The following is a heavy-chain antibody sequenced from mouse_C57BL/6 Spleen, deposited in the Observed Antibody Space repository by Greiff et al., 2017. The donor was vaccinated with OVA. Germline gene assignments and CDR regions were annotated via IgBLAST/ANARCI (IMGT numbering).Heavy chain of an antibody. J-gene: IGHJ1*03. D-gene: IGHD1-1*01. CDR3: ARGSTSSYWYFGV. CDR1: GYAFSSSW. Sequence: VQLQQSGPELVKPGASVKISCKASGYAFSSSWMNWVKQRPGKGLEWIGRIYPGDGDTNYNGKFKGKATLTADKSSSTAYMQLSSLASEDSAVYFCARGSTSSYWYFGVWGTGTTVTVSS. CDR2: IYPGDGDT. V-gene: IGHV1-82*01.